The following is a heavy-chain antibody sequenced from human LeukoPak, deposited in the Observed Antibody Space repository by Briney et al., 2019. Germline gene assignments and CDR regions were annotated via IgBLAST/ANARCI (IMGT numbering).Heavy chain of an antibody. Sequence: ASVKVSCKASGNTFTAYYMHWVRQAPGQGLEWMGWINPNSGVTNYAQKFQGRVTMTRYTSISTAYMELSRLTSDDTAVYYFARDSRGFSVDPWGQGTLVTVSS. J-gene: IGHJ5*02. CDR3: ARDSRGFSVDP. D-gene: IGHD2-15*01. CDR1: GNTFTAYY. CDR2: INPNSGVT. V-gene: IGHV1-2*02.